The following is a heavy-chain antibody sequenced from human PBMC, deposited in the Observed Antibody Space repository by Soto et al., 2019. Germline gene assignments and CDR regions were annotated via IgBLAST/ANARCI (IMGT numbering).Heavy chain of an antibody. CDR3: ARLGFKFSSSSGWYETGNGWFDP. V-gene: IGHV4-34*01. CDR2: INHSGST. D-gene: IGHD6-19*01. Sequence: QVQLQQWGAGLLKPSETLSLTCAVYGGSFSGYYWSWIRQPPGKGLEWIGEINHSGSTNYNPSLKCRVTISVDTSKNQFSLKLSSVTAADTAVYYCARLGFKFSSSSGWYETGNGWFDPWGQGTLVTVSS. CDR1: GGSFSGYY. J-gene: IGHJ5*02.